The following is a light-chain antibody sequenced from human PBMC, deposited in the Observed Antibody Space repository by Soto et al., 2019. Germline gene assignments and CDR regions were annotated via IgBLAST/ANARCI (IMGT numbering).Light chain of an antibody. V-gene: IGKV1-27*01. CDR1: QGITDF. CDR3: HKYNSAPFA. Sequence: DIQMTQSPSSLSASIGDRVTITCRASQGITDFLAWYQQKPGKVPKLLIYAASTLQSGVPSRFSGSGSGTDFTLTISSLQPEDVATYYCHKYNSAPFAFGPVTKVDIK. J-gene: IGKJ3*01. CDR2: AAS.